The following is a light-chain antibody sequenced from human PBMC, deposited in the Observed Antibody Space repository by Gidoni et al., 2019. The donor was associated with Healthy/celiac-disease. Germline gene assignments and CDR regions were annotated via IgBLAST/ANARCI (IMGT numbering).Light chain of an antibody. CDR3: QAWDSSTVV. J-gene: IGLJ2*01. V-gene: IGLV3-1*01. Sequence: SYELTQPPSVSVPQGQTASITCSGDKLGDKYACWYQQKPGQSPVLVIYQYSTRPSGIPERFSGSNSGNTAALTISGTQAMDEADYYCQAWDSSTVVFGGGTKLTVL. CDR1: KLGDKY. CDR2: QYS.